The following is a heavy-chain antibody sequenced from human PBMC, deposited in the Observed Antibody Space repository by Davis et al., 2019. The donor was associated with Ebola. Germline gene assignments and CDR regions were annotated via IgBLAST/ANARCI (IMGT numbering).Heavy chain of an antibody. CDR2: INPSGGST. CDR3: ARDKSEGIVVVVAAMGPGWFDP. Sequence: ASVKVSCKASGYTFTSYYMHWVRQAPGQGLEWMGIINPSGGSTTYAQKFQGRVTMTRDTSTSTVYMELSSLRSEDTAVYYCARDKSEGIVVVVAAMGPGWFDPWGQGTLVTVSS. J-gene: IGHJ5*02. V-gene: IGHV1-46*01. D-gene: IGHD2-15*01. CDR1: GYTFTSYY.